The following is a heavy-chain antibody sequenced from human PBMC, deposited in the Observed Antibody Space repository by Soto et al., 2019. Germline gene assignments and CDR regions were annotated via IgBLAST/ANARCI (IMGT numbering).Heavy chain of an antibody. CDR2: FHYSANT. V-gene: IGHV4-59*01. CDR3: AKTKEGRFDP. Sequence: QVQLQESGPGLVKPSETLSLTCTVSGDSISTYYRSWIPQPPGKGLEWMGYFHYSANTNYNPSLKSRITISVDTSKNQFSLKLTSVTAADTAVYYCAKTKEGRFDPWGQGMLVTVSS. CDR1: GDSISTYY. J-gene: IGHJ5*02. D-gene: IGHD3-10*01.